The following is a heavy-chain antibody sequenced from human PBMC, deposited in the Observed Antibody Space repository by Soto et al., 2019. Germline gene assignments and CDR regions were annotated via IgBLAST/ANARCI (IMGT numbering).Heavy chain of an antibody. CDR2: ISYDGSNK. Sequence: GGSLRLSCAASGFTFSSYGMHWVRQAPGKGLEWVAVISYDGSNKYYADSVKGRFTISRDNSKNTLYLQMNSLRAEDTAVYYCAKTRSMVRGVIPNWFDPWGQGTLVTVSS. V-gene: IGHV3-30*18. CDR3: AKTRSMVRGVIPNWFDP. CDR1: GFTFSSYG. D-gene: IGHD3-10*01. J-gene: IGHJ5*02.